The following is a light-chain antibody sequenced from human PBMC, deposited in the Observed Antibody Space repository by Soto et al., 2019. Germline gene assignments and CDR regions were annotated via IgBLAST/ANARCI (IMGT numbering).Light chain of an antibody. J-gene: IGKJ4*01. Sequence: DIQMTQSPSSLSASVGDRVAITCRASQDLDRWLAWYQQKPGEAPKVLIYAASNLRSGVPSRFSGSPSGADFSLTISSLQHEDVATYYCKQSRSFPLTFGGGPKGDIK. V-gene: IGKV1-12*01. CDR1: QDLDRW. CDR3: KQSRSFPLT. CDR2: AAS.